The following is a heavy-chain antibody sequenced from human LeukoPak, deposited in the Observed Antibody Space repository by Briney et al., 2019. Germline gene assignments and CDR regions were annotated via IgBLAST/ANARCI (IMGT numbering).Heavy chain of an antibody. D-gene: IGHD6-19*01. CDR2: INEDGSNK. J-gene: IGHJ4*02. V-gene: IGHV3-7*01. Sequence: GGSLRLSCTASGFSFSNHCMRWIRQAPGKGLEWVANINEDGSNKWHLGSVKGRFTVSRDNARNSLYLQMNSLRVEDTAVYYCTRVIVAVPGYFDYFDFWDQGVLVTVSS. CDR3: TRVIVAVPGYFDYFDF. CDR1: GFSFSNHC.